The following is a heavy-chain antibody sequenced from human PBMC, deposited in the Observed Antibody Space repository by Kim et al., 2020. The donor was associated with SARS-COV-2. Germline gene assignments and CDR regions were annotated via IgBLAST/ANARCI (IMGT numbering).Heavy chain of an antibody. D-gene: IGHD3-10*01. CDR1: GGSISSHF. Sequence: SETLFLTCTVSGGSISSHFWSWIRQPPGKGLEWIGYISYSGSSSYNPSLKSRVTISVDTSKNQFSLKLSSVTAADTAVYFCAREAIWSHFDSWGQGTLVTVSS. V-gene: IGHV4-59*11. J-gene: IGHJ4*02. CDR2: ISYSGSS. CDR3: AREAIWSHFDS.